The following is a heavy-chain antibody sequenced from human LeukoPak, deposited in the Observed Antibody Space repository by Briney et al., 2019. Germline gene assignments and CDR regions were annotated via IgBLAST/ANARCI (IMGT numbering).Heavy chain of an antibody. CDR2: INCDGSST. CDR1: GFTFSSYW. CDR3: AREYCSSTSCYFDY. J-gene: IGHJ4*02. Sequence: GGSLRLSCAASGFTFSSYWMHWVRQAPGKGLVWVSRINCDGSSTIYADSVKGRFTISRDNAKNTLYLQMNSPRAEDTAVYYCAREYCSSTSCYFDYWGQGTLVTVSS. V-gene: IGHV3-74*01. D-gene: IGHD2-2*01.